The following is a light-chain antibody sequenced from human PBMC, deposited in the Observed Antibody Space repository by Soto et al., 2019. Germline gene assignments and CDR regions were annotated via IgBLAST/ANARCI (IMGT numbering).Light chain of an antibody. V-gene: IGKV1-27*01. Sequence: DIQMTQSPSSLSASVGDRVTITCRASQGITNYLAWYQQKPGKVPKLLIYAASTLQSGVPSRFSGSGSGTDFTLTISSLQPEDVATYYCQKYNSAPPVTFGGGTKVEIK. CDR1: QGITNY. CDR2: AAS. J-gene: IGKJ4*01. CDR3: QKYNSAPPVT.